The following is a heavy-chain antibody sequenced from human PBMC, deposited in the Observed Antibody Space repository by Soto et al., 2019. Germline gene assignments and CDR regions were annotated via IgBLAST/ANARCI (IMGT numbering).Heavy chain of an antibody. V-gene: IGHV4-34*01. CDR3: ARGRGQFDA. CDR2: INHTGGT. CDR1: RSSAKLHY. J-gene: IGHJ5*02. Sequence: LPCCLSRSSAKLHYRNWIRQPPGKGLEWIGEINHTGGTHYNPSLRSRVTISIDTSKNQLSLNLRSVSAAYTAVYYFARGRGQFDACGRGTPV.